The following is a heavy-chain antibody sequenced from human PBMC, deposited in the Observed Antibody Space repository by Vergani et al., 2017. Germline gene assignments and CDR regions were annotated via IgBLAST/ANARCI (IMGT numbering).Heavy chain of an antibody. Sequence: QLQLQESGPGMVKPSETLSLTCSVFVGPLNDNSYFWGWIRQPPGKGLEWIGSFYFIGSSYYNPSLKSRVTFSMDTSKSQFSLKFNSVTATDTAVYYCARIHSSGWYKGIMDVWGRGTTVTVSS. V-gene: IGHV4-39*01. CDR2: FYFIGSS. D-gene: IGHD6-19*01. J-gene: IGHJ6*02. CDR3: ARIHSSGWYKGIMDV. CDR1: VGPLNDNSYF.